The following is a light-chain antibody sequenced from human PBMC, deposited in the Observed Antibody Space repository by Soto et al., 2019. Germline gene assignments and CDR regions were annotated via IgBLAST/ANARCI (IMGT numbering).Light chain of an antibody. CDR2: DAS. V-gene: IGKV3-11*01. CDR3: QQRSNWLT. CDR1: QSVSSY. J-gene: IGKJ4*01. Sequence: EIVLTQSPATLSLSPGERATLSCRASQSVSSYLAWYQQKPGQAPRLLIYDASNRATGIPARFSGSGSGTDFTLTNSSLEPEEFAVYYWQQRSNWLTFGGGTKVEIK.